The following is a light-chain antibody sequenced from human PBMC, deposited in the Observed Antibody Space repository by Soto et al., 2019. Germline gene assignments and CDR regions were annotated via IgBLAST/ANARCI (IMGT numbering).Light chain of an antibody. CDR3: LLSYSGGPVV. CDR1: TGAVTSGHY. Sequence: QAVVTQEPSLTVSPGGTVTLTCGSSTGAVTSGHYQYWFQQKPGQAPRTLIYDATNKHSWTPARFSGSLLGGKAALTLSGAQPEDEAEYYCLLSYSGGPVVFGGGTKLTVL. J-gene: IGLJ2*01. V-gene: IGLV7-46*01. CDR2: DAT.